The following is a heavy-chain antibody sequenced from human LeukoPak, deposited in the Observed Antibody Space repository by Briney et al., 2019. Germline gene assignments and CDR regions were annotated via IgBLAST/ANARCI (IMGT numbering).Heavy chain of an antibody. Sequence: PGGSLRLSCAASGFTFSRYSMNWVRQAPGKGLEWVSSISSSSSYIYYADSVKGRFTISRDNAKNSLYLQMNSLRAEDTAVYYCARDLSLQGDVWGKGTTVTVSS. CDR3: ARDLSLQGDV. CDR1: GFTFSRYS. V-gene: IGHV3-21*01. CDR2: ISSSSSYI. J-gene: IGHJ6*04.